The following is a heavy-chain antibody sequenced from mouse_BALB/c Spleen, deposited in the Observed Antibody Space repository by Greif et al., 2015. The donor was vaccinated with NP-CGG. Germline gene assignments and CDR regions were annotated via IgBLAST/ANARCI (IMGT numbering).Heavy chain of an antibody. J-gene: IGHJ2*01. D-gene: IGHD4-1*01. CDR1: GYAFTSYN. CDR2: IDPYYGGT. Sequence: LVESGPELVKPGASMKVSCKTSGYAFTSYNMFWVKQSHGKSLEWIGYIDPYYGGTSYNQKFKGKATLTVDKSSSTAYMLLNSLTSEDSAVYYCARTPLTGYFDYWGQGTTLTVSS. CDR3: ARTPLTGYFDY. V-gene: IGHV1S135*01.